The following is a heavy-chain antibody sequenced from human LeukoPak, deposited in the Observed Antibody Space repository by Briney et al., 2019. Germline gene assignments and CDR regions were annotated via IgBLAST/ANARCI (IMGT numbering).Heavy chain of an antibody. D-gene: IGHD2-2*01. CDR1: GGTFSSYA. Sequence: SVKVSCKASGGTFSSYAISWVRQAPGQGLEWMGGIIPIFGTANYAQKFQGRVTITVDESTSTAYMELSSLRSEDTAVYYCARDLGSTSPNWFDPWGQGTLVTVSS. V-gene: IGHV1-69*01. CDR2: IIPIFGTA. CDR3: ARDLGSTSPNWFDP. J-gene: IGHJ5*02.